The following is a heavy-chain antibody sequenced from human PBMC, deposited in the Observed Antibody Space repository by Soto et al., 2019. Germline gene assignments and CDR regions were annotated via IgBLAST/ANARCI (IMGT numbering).Heavy chain of an antibody. V-gene: IGHV4-31*03. Sequence: SQTLRLTCTFCGGAYSRGDYYWIWIGQHPGKGLEWIGYIYYSGSTYYNPSLRSRVTISVDTSTKQFSLKLTSVTAADTALYYCAREFVYGGYGGWFDPWGQGTQVSVSS. CDR1: GGAYSRGDYY. J-gene: IGHJ5*02. CDR2: IYYSGST. CDR3: AREFVYGGYGGWFDP. D-gene: IGHD4-17*01.